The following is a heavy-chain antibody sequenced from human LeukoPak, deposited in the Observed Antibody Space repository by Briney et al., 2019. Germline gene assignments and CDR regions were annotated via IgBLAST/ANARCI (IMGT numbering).Heavy chain of an antibody. CDR1: GFTFRNYY. CDR3: PKNLPGHWTYDY. V-gene: IGHV3-30-3*02. CDR2: ISLDGNNE. Sequence: PGGSLRLSCAASGFTFRNYYMHWVRQAPGKGLEWVAVISLDGNNEYYADSVKGRFSLSRDNSMNTLYLQLNSLRTEDTAMYYCPKNLPGHWTYDYWGQGPLVPVSS. J-gene: IGHJ4*01. D-gene: IGHD1-1*01.